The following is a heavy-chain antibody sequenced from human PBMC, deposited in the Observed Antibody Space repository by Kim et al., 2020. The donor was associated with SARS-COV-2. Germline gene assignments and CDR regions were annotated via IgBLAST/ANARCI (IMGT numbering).Heavy chain of an antibody. J-gene: IGHJ6*01. CDR2: IGTAGDT. Sequence: GGSLRLSCAASVLTFSSYDMHWVRQATGKGLEWVSAIGTAGDTYYPGSVKGRFTISKENAKNSLYLQMNSLRAGDTAVYYCARQYPTTILTGSYGMDVWGQVSTVIVSS. CDR3: ARQYPTTILTGSYGMDV. D-gene: IGHD3-9*01. V-gene: IGHV3-13*01. CDR1: VLTFSSYD.